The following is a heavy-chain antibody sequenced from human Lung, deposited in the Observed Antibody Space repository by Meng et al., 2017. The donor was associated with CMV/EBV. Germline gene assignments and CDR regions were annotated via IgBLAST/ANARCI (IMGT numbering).Heavy chain of an antibody. V-gene: IGHV3-30*04. CDR3: ARDRGRFLEWLFPDY. CDR1: GFTFSSYA. CDR2: ISYDGSNK. J-gene: IGHJ4*02. Sequence: GGSLRLXCAASGFTFSSYAMHWVRQAPGKGLEWVAVISYDGSNKYYADSVKGRFTISRDNSKNTLYLQMNSLRAEDTAVYYCARDRGRFLEWLFPDYWGQGTXVTVSS. D-gene: IGHD3-3*01.